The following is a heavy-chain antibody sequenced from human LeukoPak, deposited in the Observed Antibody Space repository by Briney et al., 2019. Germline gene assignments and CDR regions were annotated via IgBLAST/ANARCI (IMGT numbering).Heavy chain of an antibody. CDR3: ATVVPRGYFDY. CDR1: GFTVSSNY. Sequence: PGGSLRLSCAASGFTVSSNYMSWVRQAPGKGLEWVSVIYSGGSTYYADSVKGRFTISRDNSKNTLYLQMNSLRVEDTAVYYCATVVPRGYFDYWGQGTLVTVSS. D-gene: IGHD2-15*01. J-gene: IGHJ4*02. V-gene: IGHV3-53*01. CDR2: IYSGGST.